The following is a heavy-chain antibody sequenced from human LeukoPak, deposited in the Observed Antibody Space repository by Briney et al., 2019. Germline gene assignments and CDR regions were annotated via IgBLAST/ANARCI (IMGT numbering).Heavy chain of an antibody. CDR2: ISGSGGST. D-gene: IGHD2-2*01. Sequence: SGGSLRLSCAASGFTFSSYAMSWVRQAPGKGLEWVSAISGSGGSTYYADSVKGRFTISRDNSKNTLYLQMNSLRAEDTAVYYCAKELRIGYCSSTSCLDAFDIWGQGTMVTVSS. CDR3: AKELRIGYCSSTSCLDAFDI. J-gene: IGHJ3*02. V-gene: IGHV3-23*01. CDR1: GFTFSSYA.